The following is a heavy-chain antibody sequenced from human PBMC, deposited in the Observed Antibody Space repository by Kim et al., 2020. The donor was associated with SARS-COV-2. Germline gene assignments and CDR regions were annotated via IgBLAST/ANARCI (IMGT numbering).Heavy chain of an antibody. CDR3: ARDLYDYVWGSYVIGDGMDV. V-gene: IGHV1-3*01. D-gene: IGHD3-16*01. CDR1: GYTFTSYA. Sequence: ASVKVSCKASGYTFTSYAMHWVRQAPGQRLEWMGWINAGNGNTKYSQKFQGRVTITRDTSASTAYMELSSLRSEDTAVYYCARDLYDYVWGSYVIGDGMDVWRQGTTVTVPS. CDR2: INAGNGNT. J-gene: IGHJ6*01.